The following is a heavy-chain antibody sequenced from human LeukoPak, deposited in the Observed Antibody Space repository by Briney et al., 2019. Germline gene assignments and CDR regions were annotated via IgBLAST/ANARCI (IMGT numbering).Heavy chain of an antibody. CDR3: ARDPPVVPAAMWFGP. V-gene: IGHV3-21*01. CDR2: ISSSSSYI. CDR1: GFTFSSYS. D-gene: IGHD2-2*01. J-gene: IGHJ5*02. Sequence: GGSLRLSGAASGFTFSSYSMNWVRQAPGKGLEWVSSISSSSSYIYYADSVKGRFTISRDNAKNSLYLQMNSLRAEDTAVYYCARDPPVVPAAMWFGPWGQGTLVTVSS.